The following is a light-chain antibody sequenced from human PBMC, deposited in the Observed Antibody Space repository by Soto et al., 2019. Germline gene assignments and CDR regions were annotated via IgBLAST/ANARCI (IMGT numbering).Light chain of an antibody. CDR3: QQYNSYWT. J-gene: IGKJ1*01. V-gene: IGKV1-5*03. CDR2: KAS. CDR1: QSIGSW. Sequence: DIQMTQSPSTLSASVGDRVIIVCRASQSIGSWLAWYQQKPGKAPNLLIYKASSLESGVPSRFSGSGSGTEFTLTISSLQPDDFATYYCQQYNSYWTFGQGTKVDI.